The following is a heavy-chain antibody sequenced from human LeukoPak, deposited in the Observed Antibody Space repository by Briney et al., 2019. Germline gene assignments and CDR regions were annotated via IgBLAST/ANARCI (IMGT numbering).Heavy chain of an antibody. V-gene: IGHV3-74*01. CDR3: VRDAWMASTPLYY. CDR1: GFTFSSYW. J-gene: IGHJ4*02. CDR2: VSNDGSST. Sequence: QPGASLRLSCAASGFTFSSYWMHCVPQAPGEALVWVSRVSNDGSSTTYADSVKGRFNISRDNTKNTLYLQMNSLRAEDTAVYYCVRDAWMASTPLYYWGQGTLATVSS. D-gene: IGHD5-24*01.